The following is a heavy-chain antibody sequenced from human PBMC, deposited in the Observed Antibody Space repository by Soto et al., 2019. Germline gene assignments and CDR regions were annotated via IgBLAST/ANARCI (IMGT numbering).Heavy chain of an antibody. CDR3: ARDVDENWFDP. CDR1: GGSISSYY. J-gene: IGHJ5*02. D-gene: IGHD5-12*01. Sequence: NPSETLSLTCTVSGGSISSYYWSWIRQPPGKGLEWIGYIYYSGSTNYNPSLKSRVTISVDTSKNQFSLKLSSVTAADTAVYYCARDVDENWFDPWGQGTLVTVSS. CDR2: IYYSGST. V-gene: IGHV4-59*01.